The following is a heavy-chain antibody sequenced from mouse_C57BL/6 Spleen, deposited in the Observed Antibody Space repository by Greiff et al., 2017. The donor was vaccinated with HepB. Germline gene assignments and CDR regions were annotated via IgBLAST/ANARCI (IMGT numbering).Heavy chain of an antibody. CDR1: GFTFSSYG. CDR2: ISSGGSYT. V-gene: IGHV5-6*02. J-gene: IGHJ2*01. CDR3: ARHRPLDFDY. Sequence: DVKLVESGGDLVKPGGSLKLSCAASGFTFSSYGMSWVRQTPDKRLEWVATISSGGSYTYYPDSVKGRFTISRDNAKNTLYLQMSRLKSEDTAMYYCARHRPLDFDYWGQGTTLTVSS.